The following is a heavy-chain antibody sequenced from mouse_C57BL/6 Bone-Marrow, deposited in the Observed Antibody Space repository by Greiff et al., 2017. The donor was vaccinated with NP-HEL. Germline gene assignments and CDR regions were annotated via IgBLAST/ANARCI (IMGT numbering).Heavy chain of an antibody. CDR2: IYIGNGYT. CDR3: AKNYGSSPDAMDY. V-gene: IGHV1-58*01. Sequence: VQLKESGAELVRPGSSVKMSCKTSGYTFTSYGINWVKQRPGQGLEWIGYIYIGNGYTEYNEKFKGKATLTSDTSSSTAYMQLSSLTSEDSAIYFCAKNYGSSPDAMDYWGQGTSVTVSS. J-gene: IGHJ4*01. D-gene: IGHD1-1*01. CDR1: GYTFTSYG.